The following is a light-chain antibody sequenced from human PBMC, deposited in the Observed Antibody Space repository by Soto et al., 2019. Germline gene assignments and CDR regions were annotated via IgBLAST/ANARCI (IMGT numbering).Light chain of an antibody. CDR2: DAS. J-gene: IGKJ2*03. CDR1: QGISSA. V-gene: IGKV1-13*02. Sequence: AIQLTQSASSLSASVGDRVTITCRASQGISSALAWYQQKPGKPPKLLIYDASTLENGVPLRFSGSGSGTDFTLTISSLQPEAFATYYCQQFTTYRLYSFGQGTKLEIK. CDR3: QQFTTYRLYS.